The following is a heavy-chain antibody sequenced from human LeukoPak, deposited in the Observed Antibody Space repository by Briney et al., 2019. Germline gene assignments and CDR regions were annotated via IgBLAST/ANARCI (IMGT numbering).Heavy chain of an antibody. CDR2: INHSGST. Sequence: PSETLSLTCAVYGGSFSGYYWSWIRQPPGKGREWIGEINHSGSTNYNPSLKSRVTISVDTSKNQFSLKLSSVTAADTAVYYCARGRGYYYGSGSYREFDYWGQGTLVTVSS. CDR3: ARGRGYYYGSGSYREFDY. J-gene: IGHJ4*02. D-gene: IGHD3-10*01. CDR1: GGSFSGYY. V-gene: IGHV4-34*01.